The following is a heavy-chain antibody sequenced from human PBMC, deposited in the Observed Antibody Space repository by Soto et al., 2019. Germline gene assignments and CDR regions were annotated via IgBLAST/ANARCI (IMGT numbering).Heavy chain of an antibody. CDR3: AKVLARIAAAGTFGY. Sequence: GGSLRLSCAASGFTFSSYAMSWVRQAPGKGLEWVSAISGGGGSTYYADSVKGRFTISRDNSKNTLYLQMNSLRDEDTAVYYCAKVLARIAAAGTFGYWGQGTLVTVSS. V-gene: IGHV3-23*01. CDR1: GFTFSSYA. J-gene: IGHJ4*02. D-gene: IGHD6-13*01. CDR2: ISGGGGST.